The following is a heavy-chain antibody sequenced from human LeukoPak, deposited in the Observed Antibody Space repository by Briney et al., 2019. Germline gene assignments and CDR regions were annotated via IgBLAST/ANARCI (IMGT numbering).Heavy chain of an antibody. CDR2: INGDGRNI. V-gene: IGHV3-74*01. Sequence: GGSLRLSCVASGFTFSSYWMHWVRQDPRKGLVWVSRINGDGRNINYADSVRGRFTISRDNAKNSLYLQMDNLRAEDTALYYCVKDAGTAWGQGTLVTVSS. D-gene: IGHD2-8*02. CDR1: GFTFSSYW. J-gene: IGHJ5*02. CDR3: VKDAGTA.